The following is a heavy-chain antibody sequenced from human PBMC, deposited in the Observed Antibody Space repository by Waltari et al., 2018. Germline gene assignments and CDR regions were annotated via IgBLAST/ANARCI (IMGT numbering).Heavy chain of an antibody. Sequence: QVQLVQSGAEVKKPGASVKVSCKASGYTFTSYGISWVRPAAGQGLERLGWISAYNGNTNYAQKLQGRVTMTTDTSTSTAYMELRSLRSDDTAVYYCARPRLGIYDIWSGYRNEYYFDYWGQGTLVTVSS. CDR2: ISAYNGNT. D-gene: IGHD3-3*01. V-gene: IGHV1-18*01. CDR1: GYTFTSYG. J-gene: IGHJ4*02. CDR3: ARPRLGIYDIWSGYRNEYYFDY.